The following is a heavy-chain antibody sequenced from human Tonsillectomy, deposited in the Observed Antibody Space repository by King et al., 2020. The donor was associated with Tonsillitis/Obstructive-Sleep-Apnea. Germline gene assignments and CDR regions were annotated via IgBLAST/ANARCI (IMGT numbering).Heavy chain of an antibody. Sequence: VQLVESGGGLVQPGGSLRLSCADSGFTVSTNYMSWVRQAPGKGLEWVSISYSGGDTDYADSVKGRFTISRDNSKNTLYLQMNSLRAEDTAVYYCAREVNGYGGGYMDVWGKGTTVTVSS. CDR2: SYSGGDT. CDR3: AREVNGYGGGYMDV. D-gene: IGHD3-22*01. J-gene: IGHJ6*03. V-gene: IGHV3-66*01. CDR1: GFTVSTNY.